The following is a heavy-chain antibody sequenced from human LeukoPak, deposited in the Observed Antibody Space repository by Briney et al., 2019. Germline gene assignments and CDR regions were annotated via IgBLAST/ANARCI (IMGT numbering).Heavy chain of an antibody. CDR3: ARATLENPFDY. D-gene: IGHD1-1*01. CDR2: IYYSGST. CDR1: GGSISISSYY. Sequence: SETLSLTCTVSGGSISISSYYWGWIRQPPGKGLEWIGSIYYSGSTYYNPSLKSRVTISVDTSKKQFSLKLSSVTAADTAVYYCARATLENPFDYWGQGTLVTVSS. V-gene: IGHV4-39*07. J-gene: IGHJ4*02.